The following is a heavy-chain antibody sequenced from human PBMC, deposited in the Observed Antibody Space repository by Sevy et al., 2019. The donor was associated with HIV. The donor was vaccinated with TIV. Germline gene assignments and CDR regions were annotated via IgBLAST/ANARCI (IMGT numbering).Heavy chain of an antibody. CDR2: ISRSGSTI. J-gene: IGHJ1*01. Sequence: RGSLRLSCAASGFTFSDYDMSWIRQAPGKGLEWVSYISRSGSTINYAHSVKGRFTISRDNAKNSLYLQINSLRAEDTAVYYCARDGEDPSSGWYSEYFQHWGQGTLVTVSS. CDR3: ARDGEDPSSGWYSEYFQH. D-gene: IGHD6-19*01. CDR1: GFTFSDYD. V-gene: IGHV3-11*04.